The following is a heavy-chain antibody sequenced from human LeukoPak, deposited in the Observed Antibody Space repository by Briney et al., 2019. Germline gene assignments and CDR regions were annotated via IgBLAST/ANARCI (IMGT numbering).Heavy chain of an antibody. CDR2: ISGSGGST. J-gene: IGHJ3*02. CDR1: GFTFSSYG. V-gene: IGHV3-23*01. D-gene: IGHD3-10*01. Sequence: GGSLRLSCAASGFTFSSYGMSWVRQAPGKGLEWASAISGSGGSTYYADSVKGRFTISRDNAKNSLYLQMNSLRAEDTAVYYCARDRAYYYGSGSFLDAFDIWGQGTMVTVSS. CDR3: ARDRAYYYGSGSFLDAFDI.